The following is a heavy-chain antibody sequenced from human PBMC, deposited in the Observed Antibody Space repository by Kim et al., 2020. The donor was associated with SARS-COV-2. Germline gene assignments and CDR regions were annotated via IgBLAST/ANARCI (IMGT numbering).Heavy chain of an antibody. CDR1: GYTLTELS. CDR3: ATWAPGIVGARDNYYYYGMDV. J-gene: IGHJ6*02. CDR2: FDPEDGET. V-gene: IGHV1-24*01. D-gene: IGHD1-26*01. Sequence: ASVKVSCKVSGYTLTELSMHWVRQAPGKGLEWMGGFDPEDGETIYAQKFQGRVTMTEDTSTDTAYMELSSLRSEDTAVYYCATWAPGIVGARDNYYYYGMDVWGQGTTVTVSS.